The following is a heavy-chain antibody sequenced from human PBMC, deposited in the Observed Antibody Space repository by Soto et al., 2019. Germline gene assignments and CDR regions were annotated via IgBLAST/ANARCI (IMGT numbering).Heavy chain of an antibody. Sequence: QVQLVQSGAEVKKPGSSVKVSCKASGGTFSSYAISWVRQAPGQGLEWMGGIIPIFDTANYAQKFQCRVTITADDSTSTAYMELSSLRSEDTAVYYCARHDCISSSCYYYYYYGMDVWGQGTTVTVSS. D-gene: IGHD2-2*01. CDR2: IIPIFDTA. J-gene: IGHJ6*02. CDR1: GGTFSSYA. CDR3: ARHDCISSSCYYYYYYGMDV. V-gene: IGHV1-69*12.